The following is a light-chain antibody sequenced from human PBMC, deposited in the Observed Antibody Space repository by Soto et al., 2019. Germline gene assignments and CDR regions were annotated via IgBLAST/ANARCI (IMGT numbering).Light chain of an antibody. CDR1: QSVSSSY. V-gene: IGKV3-20*01. J-gene: IGKJ4*01. CDR2: GAS. Sequence: EIVLTQSPGTLSLSPWKRATLSCRASQSVSSSYLAWYQQKPGQAPRLLIFGASSRATGIPDRFSGSGSGTDFTLTIRRLEPADFAVDYCQQYGSSPPVTFGGGTKVDIK. CDR3: QQYGSSPPVT.